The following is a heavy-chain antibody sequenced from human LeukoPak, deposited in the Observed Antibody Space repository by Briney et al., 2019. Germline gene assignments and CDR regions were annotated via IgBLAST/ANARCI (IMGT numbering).Heavy chain of an antibody. CDR2: ISSSGSTI. CDR3: ARWNEIGYYDSSGTKGHPGFDY. CDR1: GFTFSDYY. V-gene: IGHV3-11*04. D-gene: IGHD3-22*01. J-gene: IGHJ4*02. Sequence: GGSLRLSCAASGFTFSDYYMSWIRQAPGKGLEWVSYISSSGSTIYYADSVKGRFTISRENAKNSLYLQMNSLTAEEPAVYYCARWNEIGYYDSSGTKGHPGFDYWGQGTLVTVSS.